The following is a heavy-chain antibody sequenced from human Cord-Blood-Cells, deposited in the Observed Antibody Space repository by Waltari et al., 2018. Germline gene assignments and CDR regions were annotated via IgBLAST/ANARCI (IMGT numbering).Heavy chain of an antibody. CDR1: GGTVSSYA. D-gene: IGHD5-12*01. CDR3: ASAQLSCYDDY. V-gene: IGHV1-69*06. Sequence: QVQLVHSGAEVKKPGSSVKVSCRASGGTVSSYAISWVRQAPGQGLEWMGGIIPIFGTANYAQKFQGRVTITADKSTSTAYMELSILTSEDRAVSYRASAQLSCYDDYCGQGTLVTVSS. J-gene: IGHJ4*02. CDR2: IIPIFGTA.